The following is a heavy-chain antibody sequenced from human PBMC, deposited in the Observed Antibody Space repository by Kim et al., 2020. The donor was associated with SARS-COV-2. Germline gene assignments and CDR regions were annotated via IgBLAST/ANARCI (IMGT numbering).Heavy chain of an antibody. CDR1: GFTFSSYA. CDR3: ANSPLDIVVVPAEARSPVRQNYDY. J-gene: IGHJ4*02. D-gene: IGHD2-2*01. Sequence: GGSLRLSCAASGFTFSSYAMSWVRQAPGKGLEWVSAISGSGGSTYYADSVKGRFTISRDNSKNTLYLQMNSLRAEDTAVYYCANSPLDIVVVPAEARSPVRQNYDYWGQGTLVTVSS. CDR2: ISGSGGST. V-gene: IGHV3-23*01.